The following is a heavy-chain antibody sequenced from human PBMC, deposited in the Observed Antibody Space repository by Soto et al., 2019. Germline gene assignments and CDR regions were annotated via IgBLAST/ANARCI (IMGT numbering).Heavy chain of an antibody. CDR1: GFTFSSYA. Sequence: GGSLRLSCAASGFTFSSYAMSWVRQAPGKGLEWVSAISGSGGSTYYADSVKGRFTISRDNSKNTLYLQMNSLRAEDKAVYYCAKASGSYSLIPFEYWGQGTLVTVSS. V-gene: IGHV3-23*01. CDR2: ISGSGGST. CDR3: AKASGSYSLIPFEY. D-gene: IGHD1-26*01. J-gene: IGHJ4*02.